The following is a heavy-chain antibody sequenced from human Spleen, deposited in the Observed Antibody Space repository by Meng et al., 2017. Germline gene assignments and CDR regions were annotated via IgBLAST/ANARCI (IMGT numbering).Heavy chain of an antibody. CDR1: GYTFTGYY. CDR3: ARGYYDSSGYWGY. J-gene: IGHJ4*02. CDR2: IYPNSGGT. D-gene: IGHD3-22*01. V-gene: IGHV1-2*06. Sequence: ASVKVSCTASGYTFTGYYMHWVRQAPGQGLEWMGRIYPNSGGTDYEHKLQGRVTMTRDTSISTVYMELGRLRSDDTAVYYCARGYYDSSGYWGYWGQGTLVTVSS.